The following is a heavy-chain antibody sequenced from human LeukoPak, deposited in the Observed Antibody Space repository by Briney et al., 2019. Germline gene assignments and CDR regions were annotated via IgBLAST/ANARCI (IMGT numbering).Heavy chain of an antibody. CDR2: INSDGRST. CDR1: GFTFSMSW. CDR3: ARGGRRMEPDNWFDP. J-gene: IGHJ5*02. V-gene: IGHV3-74*01. D-gene: IGHD1-1*01. Sequence: GGSLRLSCAASGFTFSMSWMHWVRQAPGKGLAWVSHINSDGRSTDYADSVRGRFTISRDNAKNTLYLQMNSLRAEDTAVYYCARGGRRMEPDNWFDPWGQGTLVTVSS.